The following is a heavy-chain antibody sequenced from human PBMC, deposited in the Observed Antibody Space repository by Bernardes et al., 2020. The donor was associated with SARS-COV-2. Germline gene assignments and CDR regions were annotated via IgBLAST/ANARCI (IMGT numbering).Heavy chain of an antibody. V-gene: IGHV2-5*01. J-gene: IGHJ6*02. D-gene: IGHD2-8*01. CDR1: GSSLTGSGLG. CDR2: PQWHDAN. CDR3: THRRVGVGMDS. Sequence: GATLLRPTHTLTLTGTLSGSSLTGSGLGVGWVRQAPTQGLGWLAVPQWHDANCLSPSLKKRLSITQDTPTNQVVLTITNMDPVDTATYDCTHRRVGVGMDSWGQGTTVTVS.